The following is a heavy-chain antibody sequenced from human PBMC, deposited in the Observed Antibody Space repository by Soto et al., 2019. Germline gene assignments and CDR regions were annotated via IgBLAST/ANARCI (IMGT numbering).Heavy chain of an antibody. J-gene: IGHJ4*02. V-gene: IGHV3-30-3*01. D-gene: IGHD3-10*01. CDR3: ARDLSGSGD. CDR2: ISYDGSNK. CDR1: GFAFSSYA. Sequence: QVQLVESGGGVVQPGRSLRLSCAASGFAFSSYAMHWVRQAPGKGLEWVAVISYDGSNKYYADSVKCRFTISRDNSKNALYLQMSSLRAEATAVYYCARDLSGSGDWGQGTLVTVSS.